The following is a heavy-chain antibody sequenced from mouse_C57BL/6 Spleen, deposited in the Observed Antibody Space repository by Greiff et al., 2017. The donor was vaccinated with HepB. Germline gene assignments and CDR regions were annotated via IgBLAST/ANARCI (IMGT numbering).Heavy chain of an antibody. D-gene: IGHD2-12*01. V-gene: IGHV1-81*01. CDR1: GYTFTSYG. J-gene: IGHJ3*01. CDR3: ARKTDYTPCAY. Sequence: QVQLQQSGAELARPGASVKLSCKASGYTFTSYGISWVKQRTGQGLEWIGEIYPRSGNTYYNEKFKGKATLTADKSSSTAYMELRSLTSVDSAVYFCARKTDYTPCAYWGQGTLVTVSA. CDR2: IYPRSGNT.